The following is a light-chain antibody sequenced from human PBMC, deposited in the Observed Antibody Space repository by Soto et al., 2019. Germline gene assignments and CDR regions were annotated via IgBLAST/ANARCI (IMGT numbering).Light chain of an antibody. V-gene: IGKV1-5*01. J-gene: IGKJ2*01. CDR1: QSISSW. CDR3: QQYNSYSYT. CDR2: DAS. Sequence: DIQMTQSPSTLSASVGDRVTITCRASQSISSWLAWYQQKPGKAPKLLIDDASSLDIGVPSRFSGSGSGTEFTLTISSLQPDDFATFYCQQYNSYSYTFGQGTRLQIK.